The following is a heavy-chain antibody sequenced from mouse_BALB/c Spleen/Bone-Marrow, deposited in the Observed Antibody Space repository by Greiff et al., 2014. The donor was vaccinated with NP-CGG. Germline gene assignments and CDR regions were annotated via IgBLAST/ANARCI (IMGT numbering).Heavy chain of an antibody. J-gene: IGHJ2*01. Sequence: VQLQQSGAELARPGASVKMSCKASGYTFTSYTMHWVKQRPGQGLEWIGYINPSSGYTNYNQKFKDKAILTADKSSSTAYMQLSSLTSEDSAVYYCAKGSTMITTLDYWGQGTTLTVSS. CDR2: INPSSGYT. D-gene: IGHD2-4*01. CDR1: GYTFTSYT. V-gene: IGHV1-4*01. CDR3: AKGSTMITTLDY.